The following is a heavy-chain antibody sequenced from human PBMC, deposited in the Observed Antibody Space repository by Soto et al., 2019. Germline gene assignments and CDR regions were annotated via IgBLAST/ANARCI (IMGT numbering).Heavy chain of an antibody. J-gene: IGHJ6*02. CDR2: NYYSGIT. V-gene: IGHV4-31*11. CDR1: GGSSRSGGYS. D-gene: IGHD6-6*01. CDR3: ARGSSIAGLYYGMDV. Sequence: SETHPLTCAVSGGSSRSGGYSWSWIRKQPGKGLEWIGYNYYSGITYYNPSLKSRVTISLDTSKNQFSLKLSSVTAADTAVYYCARGSSIAGLYYGMDVWGQGTTVTVSS.